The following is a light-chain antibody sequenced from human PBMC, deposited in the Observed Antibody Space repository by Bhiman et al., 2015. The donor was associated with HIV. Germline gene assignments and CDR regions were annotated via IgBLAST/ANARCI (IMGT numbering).Light chain of an antibody. Sequence: SYELTQTPSVSVSPGQTAIITCSGDRLGDKYACWYQQKPGQSPILIIYQDRKRPSGIPERFSGSNSGNTATLTISGTQAMDEADYYCQAWDSSTALYVFGTGTKVTVL. V-gene: IGLV3-1*01. CDR2: QDR. CDR3: QAWDSSTALYV. CDR1: RLGDKY. J-gene: IGLJ1*01.